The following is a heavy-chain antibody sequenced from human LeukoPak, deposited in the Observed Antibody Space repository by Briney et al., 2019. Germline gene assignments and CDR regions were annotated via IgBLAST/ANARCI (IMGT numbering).Heavy chain of an antibody. J-gene: IGHJ4*02. CDR1: GGTFSSYA. D-gene: IGHD5-18*01. V-gene: IGHV1-69*01. CDR2: IIPIFGTA. Sequence: GSSVKVSCKASGGTFSSYAISWVRQAPGQGLEWMGGIIPIFGTANYAQKFQGRVTITADESTSTAYMELSSLRSEDTAVYYCATDVQRTAMVKHWGQGTLVTVSS. CDR3: ATDVQRTAMVKH.